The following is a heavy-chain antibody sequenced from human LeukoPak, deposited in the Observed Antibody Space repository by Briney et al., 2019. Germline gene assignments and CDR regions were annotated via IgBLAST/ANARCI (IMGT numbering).Heavy chain of an antibody. V-gene: IGHV4-59*01. CDR2: IYYNGNT. J-gene: IGHJ6*02. CDR3: ARGRSNYYGMDV. D-gene: IGHD1-26*01. CDR1: DGSINSYY. Sequence: PSETLSLTCSVSDGSINSYYWNWIRLPPGKGLEWIGYIYYNGNTNYSPSLKSRVTMSVDTSKNLFSLKVSSVTAADTAVYYCARGRSNYYGMDVWGQGTTVTVSS.